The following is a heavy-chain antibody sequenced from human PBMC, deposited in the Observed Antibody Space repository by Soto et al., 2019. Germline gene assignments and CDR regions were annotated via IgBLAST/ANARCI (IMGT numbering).Heavy chain of an antibody. V-gene: IGHV3-23*01. CDR2: ISGSGGGT. CDR3: AKDSQSWGMDF. CDR1: GFTFSSYG. J-gene: IGHJ6*02. Sequence: EVQLLESGGGFVQPGGSLRLSCAASGFTFSSYGMSWVRQAPGKGLEWVSAISGSGGGTYYADSVKGRFTISRDNSKNTLYLQMNSLRPEDTAVYYCAKDSQSWGMDFWGQGTTVTVSS.